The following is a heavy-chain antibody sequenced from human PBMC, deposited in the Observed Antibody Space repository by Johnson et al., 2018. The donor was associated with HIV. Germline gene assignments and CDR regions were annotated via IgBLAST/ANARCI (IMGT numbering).Heavy chain of an antibody. Sequence: QVRLVESGGGVVQPGGSLRLSCAASGFIFNTFGMPWVRQAPGKGLEWVAFIRYDGSIQYYAASVQGRFTISRYNSKNTLYLQMHSLRLEDTAVYYCAKVRWLRLDNEAFDSWGQGTMVTVS. CDR3: AKVRWLRLDNEAFDS. V-gene: IGHV3-30*02. D-gene: IGHD5-12*01. J-gene: IGHJ3*02. CDR1: GFIFNTFG. CDR2: IRYDGSIQ.